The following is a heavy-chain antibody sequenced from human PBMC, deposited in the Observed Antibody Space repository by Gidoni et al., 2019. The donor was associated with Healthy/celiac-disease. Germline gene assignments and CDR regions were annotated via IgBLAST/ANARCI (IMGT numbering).Heavy chain of an antibody. V-gene: IGHV1-46*01. Sequence: QVQLVQSGAEVKKPGASVKVSCKASGYTFTSYYMHWVRQAPGQGLEWMGIINPSGGSTSYAQKFQGRVTMTRDTSTSTVYMELSSLRSEDTAMYYCARDRSIVATNPNRFDYWGQGTLVTVSS. J-gene: IGHJ4*02. CDR1: GYTFTSYY. CDR2: INPSGGST. D-gene: IGHD5-12*01. CDR3: ARDRSIVATNPNRFDY.